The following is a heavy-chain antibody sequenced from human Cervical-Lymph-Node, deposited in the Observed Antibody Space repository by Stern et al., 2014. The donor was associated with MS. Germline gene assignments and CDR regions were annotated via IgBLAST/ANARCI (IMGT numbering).Heavy chain of an antibody. Sequence: QVQLVESGPGLVKPSETLSLTCTVSGGSISSYYWSWIRQPPGKGLEWIGYIYYSGSTNYNPSLKSRVTISVDTSKNQFSLKLSSVTAADTAVYYCARSMAPNDAAGKGEYYFDYWGQGTLVTVSS. CDR2: IYYSGST. D-gene: IGHD6-19*01. CDR3: ARSMAPNDAAGKGEYYFDY. CDR1: GGSISSYY. J-gene: IGHJ4*02. V-gene: IGHV4-59*01.